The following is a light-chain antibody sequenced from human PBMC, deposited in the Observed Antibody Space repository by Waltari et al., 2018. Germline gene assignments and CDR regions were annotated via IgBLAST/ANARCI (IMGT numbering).Light chain of an antibody. J-gene: IGLJ3*02. Sequence: QSVLTQPPSVSGAPGQRVTISCTGSSSNIGAGYDVHWYQQLPGTAPKTLIYGNSNRPSGVPDRFSGSKSGTSASLAITGLQAEDEADYYCQSYDSSLSGWVFGGGTKLTVL. CDR1: SSNIGAGYD. CDR3: QSYDSSLSGWV. V-gene: IGLV1-40*01. CDR2: GNS.